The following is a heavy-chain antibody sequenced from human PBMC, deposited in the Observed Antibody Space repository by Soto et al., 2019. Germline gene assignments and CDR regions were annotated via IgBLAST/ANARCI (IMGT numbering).Heavy chain of an antibody. CDR2: INPSGGST. V-gene: IGHV1-46*01. Sequence: QVQLVQSGAEVKKPGASVKVSCKASGYTFTSYYMHWVRQAPGQGLEWMGIINPSGGSTSYAQKFQGRVTMTRDTFTRTVYMELSSLRSEDTAVYYCARGFEGGMSYYYGMDVWGQGTTVTVSS. J-gene: IGHJ6*02. D-gene: IGHD3-16*01. CDR1: GYTFTSYY. CDR3: ARGFEGGMSYYYGMDV.